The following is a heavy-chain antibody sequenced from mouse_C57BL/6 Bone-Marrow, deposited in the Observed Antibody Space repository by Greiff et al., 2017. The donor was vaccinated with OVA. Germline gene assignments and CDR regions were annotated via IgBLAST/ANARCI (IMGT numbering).Heavy chain of an antibody. J-gene: IGHJ2*01. D-gene: IGHD1-1*01. V-gene: IGHV1-82*01. CDR1: GYAFSSSW. Sequence: LVESGPELVKPGASVKISCKASGYAFSSSWMNWVKQRPGKGLEWIGRIYPGDGDTNYNGKFKGKATLTADKSSSTAYMQLSSLTSEDSAVYFCARCPHYYGSSPLDYWGQGTTLTVSS. CDR3: ARCPHYYGSSPLDY. CDR2: IYPGDGDT.